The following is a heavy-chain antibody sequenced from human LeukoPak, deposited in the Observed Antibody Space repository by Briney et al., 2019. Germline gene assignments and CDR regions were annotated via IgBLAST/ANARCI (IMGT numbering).Heavy chain of an antibody. Sequence: SETLSLTCAVYGGSFSGYYWSWIRQPPGKGLEWIGEINHSGSTNYNPSLKSRVTISVDTSKNQFSLKLSSVTAADTAAYYCASLRGLIAAAGSQFDYWGQGTLVTVSS. CDR3: ASLRGLIAAAGSQFDY. V-gene: IGHV4-34*01. D-gene: IGHD6-13*01. J-gene: IGHJ4*02. CDR2: INHSGST. CDR1: GGSFSGYY.